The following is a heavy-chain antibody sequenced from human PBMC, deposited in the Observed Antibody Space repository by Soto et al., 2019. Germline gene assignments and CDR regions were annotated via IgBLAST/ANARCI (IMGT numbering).Heavy chain of an antibody. CDR2: SIPIFATA. J-gene: IGHJ6*02. V-gene: IGHV1-69*12. D-gene: IGHD3-16*01. Sequence: QVQLVQSGAEVKKPGSSVKVSCKASGGTFSSSAINWVRQAPGQGLEWMGGSIPIFATADYAQKVQGRVTITADESTSTAYRELSRLRSEDTAVYYCAQCLLGVNYYYGMDVWGQGTTVTVSS. CDR1: GGTFSSSA. CDR3: AQCLLGVNYYYGMDV.